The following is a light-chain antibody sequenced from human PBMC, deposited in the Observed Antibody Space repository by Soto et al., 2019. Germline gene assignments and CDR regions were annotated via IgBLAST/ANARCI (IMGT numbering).Light chain of an antibody. J-gene: IGLJ2*01. CDR3: SSYAGSNNFVV. Sequence: QSALTQPPSASGSPGQSVTISCTGTSSDVGGYNYVSWYQQYPGKAPKLMIYEVSKRPSGVPDRFSGSKSANTASLTVSGLQAEDEGDYYCSSYAGSNNFVVFGGGTKLTVL. V-gene: IGLV2-8*01. CDR2: EVS. CDR1: SSDVGGYNY.